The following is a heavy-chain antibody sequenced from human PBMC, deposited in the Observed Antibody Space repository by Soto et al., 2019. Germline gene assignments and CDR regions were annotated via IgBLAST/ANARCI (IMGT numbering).Heavy chain of an antibody. J-gene: IGHJ1*01. D-gene: IGHD6-19*01. V-gene: IGHV3-23*01. CDR1: GFTFSSYA. CDR2: ISGSGGST. Sequence: EVQLLESGGGLVQPGGSLRLSCAASGFTFSSYAMSWVRQAPGKGLEWVSAISGSGGSTYYADSVKGRFTISRDNSKNTLYLQMNSLRAEDTAVYYCAKAPSDSSGWLVEYFQHWGQGTLVTVSS. CDR3: AKAPSDSSGWLVEYFQH.